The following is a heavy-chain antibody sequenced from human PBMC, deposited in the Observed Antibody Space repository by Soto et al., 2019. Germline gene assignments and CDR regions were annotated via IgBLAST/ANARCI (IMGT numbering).Heavy chain of an antibody. J-gene: IGHJ3*02. Sequence: GGSLRLSCAASGFTFSSYAMHWVRQAPGKGLEWVAVISYDGYNKYYADSVKGRFTISRDNSKNTLYLQMNSLRAEDTAVYYCARGPYCSGGTCFGSQSAFDIWAQGTMVTVSS. D-gene: IGHD2-15*01. CDR2: ISYDGYNK. V-gene: IGHV3-30-3*01. CDR1: GFTFSSYA. CDR3: ARGPYCSGGTCFGSQSAFDI.